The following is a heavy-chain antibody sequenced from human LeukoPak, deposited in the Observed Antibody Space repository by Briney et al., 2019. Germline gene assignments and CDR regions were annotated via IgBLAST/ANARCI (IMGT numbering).Heavy chain of an antibody. CDR2: IYHSGTT. CDR3: ARTGYCSGGSCYSDY. Sequence: KTSETLSLTCAVSAYSISSGYYWAWIRQPPGKGLEWIGSIYHSGTTYYNPSLKSRVTISVDTSKNQFSLKLSSVTAADTAVYYCARTGYCSGGSCYSDYWDQGTLVTVSS. D-gene: IGHD2-15*01. CDR1: AYSISSGYY. J-gene: IGHJ4*02. V-gene: IGHV4-38-2*01.